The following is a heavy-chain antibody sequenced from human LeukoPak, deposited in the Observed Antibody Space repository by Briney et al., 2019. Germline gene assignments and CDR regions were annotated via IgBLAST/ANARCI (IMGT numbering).Heavy chain of an antibody. CDR2: ISSSSSYI. CDR3: ARQYGSYVDFDY. D-gene: IGHD3-16*01. Sequence: GGSLRLSCAASGFTFSSYSMNWVRQAPGKGLEWVSSISSSSSYIYYADSVKGRFTISRDNAKNSLYPQMNSLRAEDTAVYYCARQYGSYVDFDYWGQGTLVTVSS. CDR1: GFTFSSYS. J-gene: IGHJ4*02. V-gene: IGHV3-21*01.